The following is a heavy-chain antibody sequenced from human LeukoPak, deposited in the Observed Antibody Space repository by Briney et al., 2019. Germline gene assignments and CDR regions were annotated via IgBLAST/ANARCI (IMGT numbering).Heavy chain of an antibody. J-gene: IGHJ6*03. Sequence: GGSLRLSCAASALTFSSYGMHWVRQAPGKGLEWVAYIQYDRTNEQYAHSVKGRFRISRDNSKNILYLQMNSLRTEDTAVYYCAKDRCSNGIGCYYYYMDVWGKGTTVTISS. V-gene: IGHV3-30*02. D-gene: IGHD2-8*01. CDR1: ALTFSSYG. CDR2: IQYDRTNE. CDR3: AKDRCSNGIGCYYYYMDV.